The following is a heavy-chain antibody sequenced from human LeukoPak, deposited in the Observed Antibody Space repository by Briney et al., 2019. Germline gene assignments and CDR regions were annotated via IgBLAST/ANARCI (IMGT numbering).Heavy chain of an antibody. CDR2: INQDGSEK. Sequence: PGGSLRLSCAASGFTFSDYWMNWVRQAPGKGLEWVGNINQDGSEKNYVDSVKGRFTISRDNAKNSLYLQMNSLRTEDTAVYYCATDRAITSNVRFDYWGQGTLVTVSS. CDR1: GFTFSDYW. CDR3: ATDRAITSNVRFDY. J-gene: IGHJ4*02. V-gene: IGHV3-7*01. D-gene: IGHD3-10*01.